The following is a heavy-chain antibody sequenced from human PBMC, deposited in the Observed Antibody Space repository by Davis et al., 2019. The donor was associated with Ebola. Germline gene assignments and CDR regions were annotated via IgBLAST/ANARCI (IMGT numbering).Heavy chain of an antibody. D-gene: IGHD3-9*01. J-gene: IGHJ3*02. CDR3: ARSRDYEILTGYYKGDAFDI. CDR1: GFPFTTYT. CDR2: VSSYSDTI. Sequence: PGWSLRLSCAASGFPFTTYTMNWVRQAPGKGLEWVASVSSYSDTISYADSVQSRSTISRDNAKNSVFLQMSSLRAEDTAVYYCARSRDYEILTGYYKGDAFDIWGQGTMVTVSS. V-gene: IGHV3-21*04.